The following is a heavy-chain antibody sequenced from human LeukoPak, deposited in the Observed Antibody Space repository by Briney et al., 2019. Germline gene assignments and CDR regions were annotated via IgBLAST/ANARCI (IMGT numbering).Heavy chain of an antibody. V-gene: IGHV4-59*01. Sequence: SETLSLTCTVSGGSISSYYWSWIRQPPGKGLEWIGYIYYSGSTNYNPSLKSRVTISVDTSKNQFSLKLSSVTAADTAVYYCARVGYGSGSYYPGPFDYWGQGTLVTVSS. CDR3: ARVGYGSGSYYPGPFDY. D-gene: IGHD3-10*01. CDR2: IYYSGST. CDR1: GGSISSYY. J-gene: IGHJ4*02.